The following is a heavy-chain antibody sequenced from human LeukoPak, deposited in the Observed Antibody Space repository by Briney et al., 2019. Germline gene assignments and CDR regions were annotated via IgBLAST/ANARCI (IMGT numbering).Heavy chain of an antibody. Sequence: GGSLRLSCAASGFTFSSYWMSWVRQAPGKGLEWVANIKQDGSEKYYVGSVKGRFTISRDNAKNSLYLQMNSLRAEDTAVYYCAKVEVAPVYYFDYWGQGTLVTVSS. CDR3: AKVEVAPVYYFDY. CDR1: GFTFSSYW. V-gene: IGHV3-7*01. CDR2: IKQDGSEK. J-gene: IGHJ4*02. D-gene: IGHD6-19*01.